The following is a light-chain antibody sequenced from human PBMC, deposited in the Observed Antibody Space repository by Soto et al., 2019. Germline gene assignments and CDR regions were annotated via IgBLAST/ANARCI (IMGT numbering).Light chain of an antibody. CDR1: QSLTTD. CDR2: RAN. CDR3: QQYPDWPWT. V-gene: IGKV3-15*01. Sequence: EIGMTHSPATLSVCPWEVATLSCTASQSLTTDLAWYQQKPGQTPRLLVYRANTRATGTSARFMGSGSGTELTLTISSLQSEDLAVYYCQQYPDWPWTFGQGTKVDIK. J-gene: IGKJ1*01.